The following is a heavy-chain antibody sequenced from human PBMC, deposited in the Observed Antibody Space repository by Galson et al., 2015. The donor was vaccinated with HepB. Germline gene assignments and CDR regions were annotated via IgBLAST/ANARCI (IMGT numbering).Heavy chain of an antibody. CDR2: IYPGDSDT. J-gene: IGHJ2*01. D-gene: IGHD6-19*01. V-gene: IGHV5-51*01. CDR1: GYSFTSYW. Sequence: QSGAEVKKPGESLKISCKGSGYSFTSYWIGWVRQMPGKGLEWMGIIYPGDSDTRYSPSFQGQVTISADKSISTAYLQWSSLKASDTAMYYCARPRVPGQWLKYGAGYFDLWGRGTLVTVSS. CDR3: ARPRVPGQWLKYGAGYFDL.